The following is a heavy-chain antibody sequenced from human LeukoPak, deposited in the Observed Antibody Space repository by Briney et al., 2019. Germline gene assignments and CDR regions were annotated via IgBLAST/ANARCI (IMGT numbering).Heavy chain of an antibody. CDR1: GGSISSSSYY. CDR3: ARPWIQLARDAFDI. Sequence: PSETLSLTCTVSGGSISSSSYYWGWIRQPPGKGLEWIGSIYYSGSTYYNPSLKSRVTISVDTSKTQFSLKLSSVTAADTAVYYCARPWIQLARDAFDIWGQGTMVTVSS. V-gene: IGHV4-39*01. D-gene: IGHD5-18*01. J-gene: IGHJ3*02. CDR2: IYYSGST.